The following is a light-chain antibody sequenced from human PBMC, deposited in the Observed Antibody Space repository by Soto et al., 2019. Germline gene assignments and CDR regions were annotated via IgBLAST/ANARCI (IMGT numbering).Light chain of an antibody. CDR1: NSISSNY. J-gene: IGKJ1*01. CDR3: YTYGSSPGT. Sequence: EIVLTQSPGTLSFSPGEKATLSGRSSNSISSNYLGWYQQKAGQDPSLLMYGASSRATGITDRFSGSGSGTDFTLTIRRLEPEDFAMYYCYTYGSSPGTIGQGTKVDIK. CDR2: GAS. V-gene: IGKV3-20*01.